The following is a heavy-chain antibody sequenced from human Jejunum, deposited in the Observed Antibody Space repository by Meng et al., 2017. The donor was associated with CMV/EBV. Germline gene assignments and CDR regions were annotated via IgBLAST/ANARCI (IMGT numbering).Heavy chain of an antibody. CDR1: GFNVSTSE. Sequence: CAASGFNVSTSEMNWVRQAPGKGLEWIAYITGVTNIIYYADSVKGRFTISRDNAKSSLYLQMNDLRAEDTAVYYCVRLDLAAFYSWGQGALVTVSS. CDR2: ITGVTNII. D-gene: IGHD3-3*02. J-gene: IGHJ5*02. V-gene: IGHV3-48*03. CDR3: VRLDLAAFYS.